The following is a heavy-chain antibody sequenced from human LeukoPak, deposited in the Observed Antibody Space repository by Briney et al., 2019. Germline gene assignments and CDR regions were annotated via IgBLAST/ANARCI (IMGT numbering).Heavy chain of an antibody. V-gene: IGHV1-69*13. CDR1: GGTFSSYA. D-gene: IGHD1-26*01. CDR3: VLSGSYFGYDY. CDR2: IIPIFGTA. Sequence: GASVKVSCKASGGTFSSYAISWVRQAPGQGLEWMGGIIPIFGTANYAQKFQGRVTITADESTSTAYMELSSLRSEDTAVYYRVLSGSYFGYDYWGQGTLVTVSS. J-gene: IGHJ4*02.